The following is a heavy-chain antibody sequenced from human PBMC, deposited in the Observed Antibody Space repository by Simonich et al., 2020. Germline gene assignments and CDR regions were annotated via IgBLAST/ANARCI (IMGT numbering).Heavy chain of an antibody. J-gene: IGHJ3*02. Sequence: EVQLVESGGGLVQPGGSLRLSCAASGFTFSSYWMSWVRQAPGKGLEWGANIKQDGSEKYYVDSVKGRFTISRDNAKNSLYLQMNSLRAEDTAVYYCACLGTGDAFDIWGQGTMVTVSS. D-gene: IGHD3-9*01. V-gene: IGHV3-7*01. CDR1: GFTFSSYW. CDR2: IKQDGSEK. CDR3: ACLGTGDAFDI.